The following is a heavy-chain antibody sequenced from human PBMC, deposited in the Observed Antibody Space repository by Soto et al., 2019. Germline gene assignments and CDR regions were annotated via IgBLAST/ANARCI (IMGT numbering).Heavy chain of an antibody. CDR3: AKDIRQQAGLWFGDWDYYYGMDV. J-gene: IGHJ6*02. Sequence: PGGSLRLSCAASGFTFDDYTMHWVRQAPGKGLEWVSLISWDGGSTYYADSVKGRFTISRDNSKNSLYLQMNSLRTEDTALYYCAKDIRQQAGLWFGDWDYYYGMDVWGQGTTVTV. CDR2: ISWDGGST. CDR1: GFTFDDYT. V-gene: IGHV3-43*01. D-gene: IGHD3-10*01.